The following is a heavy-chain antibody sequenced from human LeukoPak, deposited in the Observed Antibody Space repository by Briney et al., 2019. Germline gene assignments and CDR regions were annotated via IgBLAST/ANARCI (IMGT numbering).Heavy chain of an antibody. Sequence: PSETLSLTCTDSGGSISSYYWSWIRQPPGKGREWIGHIYYSGSTNYNPSLKSRVTISVDTSKNQFSLKLSSVTAADTAVYYCARVGVTTSYYYYYYYMDVWGKGTTVTVSS. J-gene: IGHJ6*03. D-gene: IGHD4-17*01. CDR1: GGSISSYY. CDR2: IYYSGST. V-gene: IGHV4-59*01. CDR3: ARVGVTTSYYYYYYYMDV.